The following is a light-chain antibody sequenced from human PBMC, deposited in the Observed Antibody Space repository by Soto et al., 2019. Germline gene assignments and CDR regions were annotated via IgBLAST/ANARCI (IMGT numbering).Light chain of an antibody. J-gene: IGKJ1*01. V-gene: IGKV1-5*03. Sequence: DIQMTQSPSTLSGSVGDRVTITCRASQTISSWLAWYQKKKGKAPKLLIYKASTLKSGVPSRLSGSGYGTELTITISSMKTDDFETYYCQHYNSSPEAFGQGTQVDIK. CDR2: KAS. CDR3: QHYNSSPEA. CDR1: QTISSW.